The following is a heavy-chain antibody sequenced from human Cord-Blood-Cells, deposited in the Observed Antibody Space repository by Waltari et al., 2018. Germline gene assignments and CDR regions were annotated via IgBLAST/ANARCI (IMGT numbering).Heavy chain of an antibody. CDR3: ARKATGVRFDY. Sequence: QLQLQESGPGLVKPSETLSLTCTVYGGSISSSSYYWGWIRQPPGKGLEWIGSIYYSGSTYYNPSLKSRVTISVDTSKNQFSLKLSSVTAADTAVYYCARKATGVRFDYWGQGTLVTVSS. J-gene: IGHJ4*02. V-gene: IGHV4-39*01. CDR2: IYYSGST. CDR1: GGSISSSSYY. D-gene: IGHD7-27*01.